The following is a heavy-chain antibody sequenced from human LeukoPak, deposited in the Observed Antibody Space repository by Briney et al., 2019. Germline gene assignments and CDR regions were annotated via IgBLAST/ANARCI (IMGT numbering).Heavy chain of an antibody. V-gene: IGHV3-66*02. J-gene: IGHJ4*02. Sequence: PGGSLRLSCAASGFTVSSNYTSWVRQAPGKGLEWVSVIYSGGSTYYADSVKGRFTISRDNSKNTLYLQMNSLRAEDTAVYYCAREAVYCSGGSCYSGYFDYWGQGTLVTVSS. D-gene: IGHD2-15*01. CDR2: IYSGGST. CDR1: GFTVSSNY. CDR3: AREAVYCSGGSCYSGYFDY.